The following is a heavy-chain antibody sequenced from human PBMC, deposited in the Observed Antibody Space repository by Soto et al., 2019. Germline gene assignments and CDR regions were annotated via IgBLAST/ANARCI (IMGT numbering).Heavy chain of an antibody. CDR3: ARGAYYYDSSGYWWPHHGPVEYFQH. D-gene: IGHD3-22*01. V-gene: IGHV3-30-3*01. J-gene: IGHJ1*01. CDR2: ISYDGSNK. CDR1: GFTFSSYA. Sequence: QVQLVESGGGVVQPGRSLRLSCAASGFTFSSYAMHWVRQAPGKGLEWVAVISYDGSNKYYADSVKGRFTISRDNSKNTLYLQMNSLRAEDTAVYYCARGAYYYDSSGYWWPHHGPVEYFQHWGQGTLVTVSS.